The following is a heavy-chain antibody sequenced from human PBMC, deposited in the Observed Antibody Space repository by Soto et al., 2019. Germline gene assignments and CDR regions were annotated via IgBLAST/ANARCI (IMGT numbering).Heavy chain of an antibody. CDR3: ARHHCSGGSCYSDY. J-gene: IGHJ4*02. CDR2: ISAYNGNT. Sequence: ASVKVSCKASGYTFTSYGISWVRQAPGQGLEWMGWISAYNGNTNYAQKLQGRVTMTTDTSTSTAYMELRSLRSDDTAMYYRARHHCSGGSCYSDYWGQGTLVTVSS. D-gene: IGHD2-15*01. V-gene: IGHV1-18*01. CDR1: GYTFTSYG.